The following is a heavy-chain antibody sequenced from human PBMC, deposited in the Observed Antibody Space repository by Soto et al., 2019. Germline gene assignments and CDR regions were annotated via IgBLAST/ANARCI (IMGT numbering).Heavy chain of an antibody. Sequence: ASVKVSCKASGFTFTSSAVQWVRQATGQGLEWMGWISAYNGNTNYAQKLQGRVTMTTDTSTSTAYMELRSLRSDDTAVYYCARDSGYSSSHWGQGTLVTVSS. CDR1: GFTFTSSA. CDR3: ARDSGYSSSH. J-gene: IGHJ4*02. CDR2: ISAYNGNT. V-gene: IGHV1-18*01. D-gene: IGHD6-19*01.